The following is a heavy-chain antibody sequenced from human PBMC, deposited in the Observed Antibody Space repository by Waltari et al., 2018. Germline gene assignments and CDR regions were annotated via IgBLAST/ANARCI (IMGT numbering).Heavy chain of an antibody. V-gene: IGHV3-23*01. CDR2: ISGSGGST. CDR1: GFTFSSYA. D-gene: IGHD2-2*01. Sequence: EVQLLESGGGLVQPGGSLRLSCAASGFTFSSYAMSWVRQAPGKGLEWVSAISGSGGSTYYPDSVKGRFTISRDNSKNTLYLQMNSLRAEDTAVYYCAKVDGTRGWDIVVVPAAHFDYWGQGTLVTVSS. J-gene: IGHJ4*02. CDR3: AKVDGTRGWDIVVVPAAHFDY.